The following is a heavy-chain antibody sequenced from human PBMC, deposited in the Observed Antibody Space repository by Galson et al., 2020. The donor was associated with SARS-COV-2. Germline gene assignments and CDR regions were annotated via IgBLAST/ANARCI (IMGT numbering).Heavy chain of an antibody. CDR2: VNGSGGST. CDR3: AKDRGSGYGMDV. J-gene: IGHJ6*02. V-gene: IGHV3-23*01. CDR1: GLTFSIYA. Sequence: GGSLRLSCEASGLTFSIYAMRWVRQAPGMGLAWVPGVNGSGGSTYYADSVRGRFTISRDNSKNTLYLQMNSLRAEDTAVYYCAKDRGSGYGMDVWGRGTTVIVSS. D-gene: IGHD2-15*01.